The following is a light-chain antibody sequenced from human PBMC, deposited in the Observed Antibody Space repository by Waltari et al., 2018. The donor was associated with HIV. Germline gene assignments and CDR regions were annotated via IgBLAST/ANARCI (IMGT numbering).Light chain of an antibody. V-gene: IGKV3-15*01. J-gene: IGKJ2*01. Sequence: ETVMTQSPATLSVSPGERGIVSCRASQTIGINLAWYQQKPGQGSRLLIYGASTRATGIPGRFNGTGSGTEFTLTISGLQSEDFAIYYCQEYNSWPPRYTFGQGTKVEMK. CDR1: QTIGIN. CDR3: QEYNSWPPRYT. CDR2: GAS.